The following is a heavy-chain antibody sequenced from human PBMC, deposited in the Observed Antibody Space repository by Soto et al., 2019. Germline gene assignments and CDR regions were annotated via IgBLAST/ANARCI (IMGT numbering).Heavy chain of an antibody. J-gene: IGHJ4*02. CDR3: AHRPTYGDYVVFDY. Sequence: QITLKESGPTLVKPTQTLTLTCTFSGFSLSTSGVGVGWIRQPPGKALEWLALIYWDDDQRYSPSLKSRLAINKETSKNQVVLTMTNMDHVDTATYYCAHRPTYGDYVVFDYWGQGTLVTVSS. CDR2: IYWDDDQ. CDR1: GFSLSTSGVG. D-gene: IGHD4-17*01. V-gene: IGHV2-5*02.